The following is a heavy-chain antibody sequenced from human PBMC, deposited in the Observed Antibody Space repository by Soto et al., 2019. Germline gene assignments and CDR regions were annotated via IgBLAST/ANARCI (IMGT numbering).Heavy chain of an antibody. D-gene: IGHD1-20*01. CDR3: AKYSNNWFQTEGKDV. Sequence: SATLSLTCTVSVDSISTYCWSWIRRPSGKGLEWIGRIDASGNTNYNPSLKSRVTMSADTSKKQFSLKLTSVTAADTAVYYCAKYSNNWFQTEGKDVWGQGTTVNVSS. CDR2: IDASGNT. CDR1: VDSISTYC. J-gene: IGHJ6*02. V-gene: IGHV4-4*07.